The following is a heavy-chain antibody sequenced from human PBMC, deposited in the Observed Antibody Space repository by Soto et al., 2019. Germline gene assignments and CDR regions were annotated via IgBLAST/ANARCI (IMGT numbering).Heavy chain of an antibody. CDR1: AVTFTSYF. V-gene: IGHV1-46*01. CDR2: INPNGGST. Sequence: GASVKVSCKAPAVTFTSYFMHWVRQAPGHGLEWIGVINPNGGSTKFAQTFQGRVTMTGDTSTSKVYMELSSLTSEDTALFYCAREGNGGMTQMRFFDYWGRGTLVTVSS. D-gene: IGHD3-16*01. J-gene: IGHJ4*02. CDR3: AREGNGGMTQMRFFDY.